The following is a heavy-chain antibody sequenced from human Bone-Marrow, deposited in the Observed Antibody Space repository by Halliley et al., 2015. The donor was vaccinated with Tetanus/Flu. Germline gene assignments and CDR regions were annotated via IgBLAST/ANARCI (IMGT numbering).Heavy chain of an antibody. Sequence: TNYADSVKGRFTISRDNAKNSLFLQMNSLRDEDTAVYSCARGRNDYIWGSYRYRNLRPYVLDVWGQGTTVTVSS. D-gene: IGHD3-16*02. V-gene: IGHV3-11*06. CDR3: ARGRNDYIWGSYRYRNLRPYVLDV. J-gene: IGHJ6*02. CDR2: T.